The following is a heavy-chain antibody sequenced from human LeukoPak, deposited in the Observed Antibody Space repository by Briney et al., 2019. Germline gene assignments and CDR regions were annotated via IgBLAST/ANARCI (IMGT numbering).Heavy chain of an antibody. D-gene: IGHD3-16*02. CDR3: ASLLTFGGVIAPLHYYYGMDV. J-gene: IGHJ6*02. CDR1: GFTVSSNY. CDR2: IYSGGST. V-gene: IGHV3-53*04. Sequence: GGSLRLSCAASGFTVSSNYMSWVRQALGKGLEWVSVIYSGGSTYYADSVKGRFTISSNNSKNTLYLQMNSLRAEDTAVYYCASLLTFGGVIAPLHYYYGMDVWGQGTTVTVSS.